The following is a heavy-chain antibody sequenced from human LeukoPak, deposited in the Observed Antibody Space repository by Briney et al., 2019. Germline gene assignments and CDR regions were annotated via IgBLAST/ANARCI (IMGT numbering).Heavy chain of an antibody. V-gene: IGHV5-51*01. CDR1: GYSFTSYW. CDR3: ARGSQNVVITAYDY. D-gene: IGHD3-22*01. CDR2: IYPGDSDT. J-gene: IGHJ4*02. Sequence: GESLKISCKGSGYSFTSYWIGWVRQMPGKGLEWMGIIYPGDSDTRYSPSFQGQVTISADKSINTAYLQWSSLKASDSAMYYCARGSQNVVITAYDYWGQRTLVPVSS.